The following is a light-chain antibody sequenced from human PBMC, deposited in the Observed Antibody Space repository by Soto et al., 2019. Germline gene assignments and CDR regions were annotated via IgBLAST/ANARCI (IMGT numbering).Light chain of an antibody. CDR3: QQYGTSPRT. CDR2: GAS. CDR1: QSLSSNH. J-gene: IGKJ2*01. Sequence: EIVLTQSPGTLSLSPGERATLSCRASQSLSSNHLAWYQQKPGQAPRLLIYGASSRATGIPDRFSGSGSGTVFTLTINRLEAEDFTVYYCQQYGTSPRTFGPGTKLEIK. V-gene: IGKV3-20*01.